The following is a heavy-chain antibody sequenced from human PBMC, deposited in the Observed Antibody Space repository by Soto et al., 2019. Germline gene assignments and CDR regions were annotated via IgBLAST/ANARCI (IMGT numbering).Heavy chain of an antibody. V-gene: IGHV3-33*01. Sequence: GGSLRLSCAASGFTFSSYGMHWVRQAPGKGLEWVAVIWYDGSNKYYADSVKGRFTISRDNSKNTLYLQMNSLRAEDTAVYYCARVGQRGQSWSDYWGQGTLVTVSS. J-gene: IGHJ4*02. D-gene: IGHD6-13*01. CDR2: IWYDGSNK. CDR1: GFTFSSYG. CDR3: ARVGQRGQSWSDY.